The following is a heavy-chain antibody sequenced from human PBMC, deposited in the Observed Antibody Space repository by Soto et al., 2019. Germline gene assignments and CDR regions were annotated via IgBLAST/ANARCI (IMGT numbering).Heavy chain of an antibody. V-gene: IGHV4-34*01. J-gene: IGHJ6*02. CDR3: ARGTAITMIALYGMDV. D-gene: IGHD3-22*01. CDR2: INHSGST. CDR1: GGSFSGYY. Sequence: PSETLSLTCAVYGGSFSGYYWSWIRQPPGKGLEWIGEINHSGSTNYNPSLKSRVTISVDTSKNQFSLKLSSVTAADTAVYYCARGTAITMIALYGMDVWGQGTTVTVSS.